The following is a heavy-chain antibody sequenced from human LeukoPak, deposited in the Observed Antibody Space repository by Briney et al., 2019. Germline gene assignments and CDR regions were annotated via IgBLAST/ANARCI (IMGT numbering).Heavy chain of an antibody. CDR1: GTTLDDYG. D-gene: IGHD3-16*01. CDR2: ISWNGGSA. V-gene: IGHV3-20*03. CDR3: ARGSAAMIN. Sequence: GGSLRLSYIASGTTLDDYGMTWVRQAPGKGLEWVSGISWNGGSAGYAGSVKGRFTVSRDKAKNTLYLEMNSLRVEDTAVYFCARGSAAMINWGQGTPVTVSS. J-gene: IGHJ4*02.